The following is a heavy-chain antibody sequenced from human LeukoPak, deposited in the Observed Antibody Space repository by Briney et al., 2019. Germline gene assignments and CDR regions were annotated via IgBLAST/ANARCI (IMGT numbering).Heavy chain of an antibody. CDR2: ISYDGSNK. CDR3: AREGGYYEIRNWFDP. CDR1: GFTFSSYA. Sequence: PGGSLGLSCAASGFTFSSYAMHWVRQAPGKGLEWVAVISYDGSNKYYADSVKGRFTISRDNSKNTLYLQMNSLRAEDTAVYYCAREGGYYEIRNWFDPWGQGTLVTVSS. J-gene: IGHJ5*02. V-gene: IGHV3-30-3*01. D-gene: IGHD3-22*01.